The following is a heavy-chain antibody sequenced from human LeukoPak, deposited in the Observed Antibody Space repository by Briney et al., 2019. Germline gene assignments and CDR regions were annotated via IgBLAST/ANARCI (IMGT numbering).Heavy chain of an antibody. D-gene: IGHD3-10*01. Sequence: SETLSLXCTVSGGSITNPSYYWRWIRQTAGKGLEWIGRIYSSGITNYNPSLKSRLTLSIDTSKNQFSLKVNAVTAADTAVYYCARGTSYGSGSYEYFDYWGQGTLVTVSS. J-gene: IGHJ4*02. CDR2: IYSSGIT. CDR1: GGSITNPSYY. CDR3: ARGTSYGSGSYEYFDY. V-gene: IGHV4-61*02.